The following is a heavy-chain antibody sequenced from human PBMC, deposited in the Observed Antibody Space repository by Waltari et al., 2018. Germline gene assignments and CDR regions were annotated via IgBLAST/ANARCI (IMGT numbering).Heavy chain of an antibody. D-gene: IGHD4-17*01. CDR3: GRDVYGDYVGGGGGAFDI. V-gene: IGHV3-21*01. J-gene: IGHJ3*02. CDR2: ISSRSYI. CDR1: GFTLSPYS. Sequence: EVPLVESGGGPVKPGGSLRLSWSASGFTLSPYSMHWVRQAPGKGLEWVSSISSRSYIYYVDSVKGRFTISRDNAKNSLYLQMNSLRAEDTAVYYCGRDVYGDYVGGGGGAFDIWGQGTMVTVSS.